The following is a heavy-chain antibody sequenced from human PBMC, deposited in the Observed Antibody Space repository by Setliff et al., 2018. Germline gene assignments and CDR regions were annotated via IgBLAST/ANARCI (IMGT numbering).Heavy chain of an antibody. V-gene: IGHV5-51*01. CDR3: ASYDSSGLNAFDI. CDR2: IYPVDSDT. Sequence: GESLKISCKGSGYSFTSYWIGWVRQMPGKGLEWMGIIYPVDSDTRYSPSLQGQVTISAAKSISTAYLHWSSLKASDTAMYYCASYDSSGLNAFDIWGQGTMVTVSS. J-gene: IGHJ3*02. CDR1: GYSFTSYW. D-gene: IGHD3-22*01.